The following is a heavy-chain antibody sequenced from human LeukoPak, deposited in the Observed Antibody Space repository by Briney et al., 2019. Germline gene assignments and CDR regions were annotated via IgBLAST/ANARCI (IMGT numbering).Heavy chain of an antibody. Sequence: SETLSLTCAVYGGSFSGYYWSWIRQPPGKGLEWIGEINHSGSTNYNPSLKSRVTISVDTSKNQFSLELSSVTAADTAVYYCARLGPAAPYYYMDVWGKGTTVTVSS. CDR1: GGSFSGYY. CDR2: INHSGST. J-gene: IGHJ6*03. V-gene: IGHV4-34*01. CDR3: ARLGPAAPYYYMDV. D-gene: IGHD6-13*01.